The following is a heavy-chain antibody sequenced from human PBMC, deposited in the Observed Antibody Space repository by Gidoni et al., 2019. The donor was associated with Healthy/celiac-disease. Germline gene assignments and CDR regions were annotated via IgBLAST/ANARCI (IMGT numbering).Heavy chain of an antibody. D-gene: IGHD3-3*01. CDR2: ISYDGSNK. Sequence: QGQLVESGGGVVQPGRSLRLSCAASGVTFSSYAMHWVRHAPGKGLEWLAVISYDGSNKYYADSVKGRFTISRDNSKNTLYLQMNILRAEDTAVYYCARGLYDFWSGSNLDYWGQGTLVTVSS. V-gene: IGHV3-30*01. CDR1: GVTFSSYA. J-gene: IGHJ4*02. CDR3: ARGLYDFWSGSNLDY.